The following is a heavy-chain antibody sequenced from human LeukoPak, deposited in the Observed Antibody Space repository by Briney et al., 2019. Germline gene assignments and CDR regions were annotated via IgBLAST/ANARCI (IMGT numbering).Heavy chain of an antibody. V-gene: IGHV4-39*07. J-gene: IGHJ6*03. D-gene: IGHD6-19*01. CDR3: RVAVAGFYYYYYMDV. Sequence: PSETLSLTCTVSGGSISSSSYYWGWIRQPPGKGLEWIGSIYYSGSTYYNPSLKSRVTISVDTSKNQFSLKLSSVTAADTAVYYCRVAVAGFYYYYYMDVWGKGTTVTVSS. CDR1: GGSISSSSYY. CDR2: IYYSGST.